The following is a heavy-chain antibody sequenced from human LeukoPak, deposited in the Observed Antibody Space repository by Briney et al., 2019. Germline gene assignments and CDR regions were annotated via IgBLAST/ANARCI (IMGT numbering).Heavy chain of an antibody. D-gene: IGHD3-22*01. J-gene: IGHJ4*02. V-gene: IGHV3-73*01. Sequence: PGGSLRLSCAAPGFTFSGSAVHWVRQASGRGLEWVGRIRSKANTYATTYAASVKGRFTISRDDSKNTAYLHVNSLKTEDTAVYYCTTVSHDTSGYYYVAFDYWGQGTLVTVSS. CDR3: TTVSHDTSGYYYVAFDY. CDR1: GFTFSGSA. CDR2: IRSKANTYAT.